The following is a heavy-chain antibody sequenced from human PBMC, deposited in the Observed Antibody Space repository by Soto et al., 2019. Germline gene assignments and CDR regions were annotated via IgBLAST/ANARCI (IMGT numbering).Heavy chain of an antibody. CDR2: INPNSGGT. CDR1: GYTFTGYY. Sequence: QVQLVQSGAEVKKPGASVKVSCKASGYTFTGYYMHWVRQAPVQGLEWMGWINPNSGGTNYAQKFQGWVTMTRDTSISTAYMELSRLRSDDTAVYYCARDYREVVPAADYYYYYMDVWGKGTTVTVSS. D-gene: IGHD2-2*01. CDR3: ARDYREVVPAADYYYYYMDV. V-gene: IGHV1-2*04. J-gene: IGHJ6*03.